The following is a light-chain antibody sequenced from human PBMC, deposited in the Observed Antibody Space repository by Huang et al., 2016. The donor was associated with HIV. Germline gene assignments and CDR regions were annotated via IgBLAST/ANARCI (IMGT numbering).Light chain of an antibody. Sequence: DIQMTQSPSSLSASVGDRVIITCRASQSVTKYLNWYQHMPGKAPKLLIYGASTLQGGVSSRFSGSGSGTEFTLSISSLQPEDAATYYCQQSYRLPRTCGQGTSLEI. J-gene: IGKJ2*02. V-gene: IGKV1-39*01. CDR2: GAS. CDR3: QQSYRLPRT. CDR1: QSVTKY.